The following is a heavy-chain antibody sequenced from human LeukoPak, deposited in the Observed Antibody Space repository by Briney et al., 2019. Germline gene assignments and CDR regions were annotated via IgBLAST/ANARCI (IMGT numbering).Heavy chain of an antibody. D-gene: IGHD6-19*01. CDR2: IKQDGSEK. Sequence: GGSLRLSCAASGFNFSSYWMSWVRQAPGKGLEWVANIKQDGSEKKYVDSVKGRFTISRDNAKYSLYLQMNSLRAEDTAVYYCARWGIAVAATYYGMDVWGQGTTVTVSS. CDR1: GFNFSSYW. V-gene: IGHV3-7*04. CDR3: ARWGIAVAATYYGMDV. J-gene: IGHJ6*02.